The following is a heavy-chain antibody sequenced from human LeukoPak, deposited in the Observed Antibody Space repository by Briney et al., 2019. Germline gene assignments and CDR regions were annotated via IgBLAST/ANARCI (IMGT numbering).Heavy chain of an antibody. CDR1: GYTFTSYD. CDR2: MNPNSGNT. J-gene: IGHJ6*02. V-gene: IGHV1-8*02. CDR3: ARGPRDRYCSGGSCSYYYYGMDV. D-gene: IGHD2-15*01. Sequence: ASVKVSCKASGYTFTSYDINWVRQATGQGLEWMGWMNPNSGNTGYAQKFQGRVTMTRNTSISTAYMELSSLRSEDTAVYYCARGPRDRYCSGGSCSYYYYGMDVWGQGTTVTVSS.